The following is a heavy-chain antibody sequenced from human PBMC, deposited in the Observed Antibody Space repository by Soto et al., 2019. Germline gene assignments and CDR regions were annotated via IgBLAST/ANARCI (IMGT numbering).Heavy chain of an antibody. CDR2: IYPGDSEA. Sequence: GGSLRLSCAASGFTFSNYVMSWVRQMSGKGLEWMGIIYPGDSEAEYSPSFQGQVTISADKSIDTAYLQWSSLKASDNAMFYCARGQDTSGYQHFYLDFWGQGTLVTVSS. J-gene: IGHJ4*02. CDR3: ARGQDTSGYQHFYLDF. CDR1: GFTFSNYV. D-gene: IGHD3-22*01. V-gene: IGHV5-51*01.